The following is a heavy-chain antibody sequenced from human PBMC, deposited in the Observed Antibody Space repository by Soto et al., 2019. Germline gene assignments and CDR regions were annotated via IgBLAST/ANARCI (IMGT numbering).Heavy chain of an antibody. J-gene: IGHJ4*02. CDR3: ARVVVPAAMTGYSTYFDY. CDR1: GYTFTSYA. Sequence: QVQLVQSGAEVKKPGASVKVSCKASGYTFTSYAMHWVRQAPGQRLEWMGWINAGNGNTKYSQKFQGRVTITRDTSASTAYMELSSLRSEDTAVYYCARVVVPAAMTGYSTYFDYWGQGTLVTVSS. CDR2: INAGNGNT. D-gene: IGHD2-2*01. V-gene: IGHV1-3*01.